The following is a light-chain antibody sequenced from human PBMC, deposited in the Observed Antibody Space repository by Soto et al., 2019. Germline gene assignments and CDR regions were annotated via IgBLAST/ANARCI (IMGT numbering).Light chain of an antibody. V-gene: IGLV1-40*01. CDR1: SSNIGAGHA. CDR3: QSFDSSLSAFV. Sequence: QSVLTQPPSVSGAPEQRVTISCTGSSSNIGAGHAVHWYQHLPGTVPKLLIYANTSRPSGVPDRFSGSRSGTSASLAITGLQVDDEADYYCQSFDSSLSAFVFGTGTKLTVL. J-gene: IGLJ1*01. CDR2: ANT.